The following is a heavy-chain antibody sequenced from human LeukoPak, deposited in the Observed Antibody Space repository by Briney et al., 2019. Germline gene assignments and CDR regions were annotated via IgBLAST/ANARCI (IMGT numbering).Heavy chain of an antibody. CDR2: IYYSGST. CDR1: GGSISSYY. CDR3: ASASIPTYYYDSSGYSLFDY. Sequence: SETLSLTCTVSGGSISSYYWSWIRQPPGKGVEWIGYIYYSGSTNYNPSLKSRVTISVDTSKNQFSLTLSSVTAADTAVYYCASASIPTYYYDSSGYSLFDYWGQGPLVTVSS. J-gene: IGHJ4*02. D-gene: IGHD3-22*01. V-gene: IGHV4-59*01.